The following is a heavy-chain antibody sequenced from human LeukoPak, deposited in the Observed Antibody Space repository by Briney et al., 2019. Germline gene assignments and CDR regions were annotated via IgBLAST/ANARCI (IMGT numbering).Heavy chain of an antibody. CDR2: INSDGNSP. CDR3: ARGSHAFDI. V-gene: IGHV3-74*01. J-gene: IGHJ3*02. Sequence: GGSLRLSCAASGFTFSNYWMHWVRQAPGKGLVWVSRINSDGNSPNYADSVKGRFTISRDNANNTLYLQMNSLRAEDTAVYYCARGSHAFDIWGQGTMVTVSS. CDR1: GFTFSNYW.